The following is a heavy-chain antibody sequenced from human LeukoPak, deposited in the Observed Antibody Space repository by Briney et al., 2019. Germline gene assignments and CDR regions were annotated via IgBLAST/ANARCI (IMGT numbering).Heavy chain of an antibody. Sequence: SVKVSCKASGGTFSSYAISWVRQAPGQGLEWMGRIIPILGIANYAQKFQGGVTITADKSTSTAYMELSSLRSEDTAVYYCAREEYGSGSQTGNWFDPWGQGTLVTVSS. CDR2: IIPILGIA. J-gene: IGHJ5*02. V-gene: IGHV1-69*04. CDR3: AREEYGSGSQTGNWFDP. CDR1: GGTFSSYA. D-gene: IGHD3-10*01.